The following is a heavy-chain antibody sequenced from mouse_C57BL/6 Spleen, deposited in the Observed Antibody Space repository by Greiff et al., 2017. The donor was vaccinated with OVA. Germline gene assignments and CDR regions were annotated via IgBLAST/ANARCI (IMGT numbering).Heavy chain of an antibody. J-gene: IGHJ1*03. V-gene: IGHV1-63*01. D-gene: IGHD4-1*01. CDR2: IYPGGGYT. CDR1: GYTFTNYW. Sequence: VQLQQSGAELVRPGTSVKMSCKASGYTFTNYWIGWAKQRPGHGLEWIGDIYPGGGYTNYNEKFKGKATLTADKSSRTAYMQFSSLTSEDAAIYYCARGDWDDWYFDVWGTGTTVTVSS. CDR3: ARGDWDDWYFDV.